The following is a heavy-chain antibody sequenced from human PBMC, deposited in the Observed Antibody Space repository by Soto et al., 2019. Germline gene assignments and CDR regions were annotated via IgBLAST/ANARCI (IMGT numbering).Heavy chain of an antibody. CDR1: GYTFTGYY. J-gene: IGHJ6*02. V-gene: IGHV1-2*04. CDR3: VRGRVTGYDPNYCYYYGMDV. D-gene: IGHD5-12*01. Sequence: ASVKVSCKASGYTFTGYYMHWVRQAPGQGLEWMGWINPNSGGTNYAQKFQGWVTMTRDTSISTAYMELSRLRSDDTAVYYCVRGRVTGYDPNYCYYYGMDVWGQGTTVTVSS. CDR2: INPNSGGT.